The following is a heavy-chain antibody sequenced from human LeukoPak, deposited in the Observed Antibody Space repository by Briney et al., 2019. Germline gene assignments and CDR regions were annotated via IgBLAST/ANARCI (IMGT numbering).Heavy chain of an antibody. CDR1: GYTFPNYD. D-gene: IGHD1-7*01. V-gene: IGHV1-8*03. CDR3: ARDLSGSTRGGWFDP. Sequence: SAVKDSCKTCGYTFPNYDFNWLGQATGQGPAWVGWTNPNRGNIRYVQKFQGGVTITRNTSISTACMDVSSLRAEDRPVYYCARDLSGSTRGGWFDPWGQGNLVTVSS. J-gene: IGHJ5*02. CDR2: TNPNRGNI.